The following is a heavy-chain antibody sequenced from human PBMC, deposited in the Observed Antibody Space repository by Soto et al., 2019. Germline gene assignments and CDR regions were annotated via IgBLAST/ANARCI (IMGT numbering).Heavy chain of an antibody. J-gene: IGHJ6*02. CDR2: IYYTGST. D-gene: IGHD1-26*01. V-gene: IGHV4-59*13. Sequence: PSETLSLTCSVPGDSITSNYCSWIRQPPGKGLEWIGYIYYTGSTSYNPSLKNRVTMPVDMSKSQFSLKLSSLTAADTAMYYCARAPVSGSYGYHYYGMDVWGQGTPVTVSS. CDR1: GDSITSNY. CDR3: ARAPVSGSYGYHYYGMDV.